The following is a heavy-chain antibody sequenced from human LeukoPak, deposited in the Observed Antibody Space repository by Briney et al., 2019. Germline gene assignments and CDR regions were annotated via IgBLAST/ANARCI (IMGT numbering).Heavy chain of an antibody. Sequence: ASVKVSCKASGYIFTSYGVSWVRQAPGQGLEWMGWISVYNGNTNYAQNLQGRVTMTTDTSTSTAYMELRSLRYDGTAVYYCAREGIAVAGSFDYWGQGTLVTVSS. CDR3: AREGIAVAGSFDY. J-gene: IGHJ4*02. V-gene: IGHV1-18*04. CDR2: ISVYNGNT. D-gene: IGHD6-19*01. CDR1: GYIFTSYG.